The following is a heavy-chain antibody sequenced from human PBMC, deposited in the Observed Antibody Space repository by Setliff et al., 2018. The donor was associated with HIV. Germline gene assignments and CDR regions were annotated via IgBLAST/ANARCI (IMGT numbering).Heavy chain of an antibody. CDR1: GGSINSGDYY. CDR2: IYHSGST. J-gene: IGHJ3*02. D-gene: IGHD6-13*01. V-gene: IGHV4-30-4*01. Sequence: TLSLTCTVSGGSINSGDYYWSWIRQPPGKGLEWIGYIYHSGSTHYNPSLNSRVAFSVDTSKNQFSLKLYSVTVADTAFYYCARADSSSWFFATFDIWGQGTMVTVSS. CDR3: ARADSSSWFFATFDI.